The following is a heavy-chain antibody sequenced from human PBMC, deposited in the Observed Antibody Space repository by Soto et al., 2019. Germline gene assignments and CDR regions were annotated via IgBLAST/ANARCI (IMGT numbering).Heavy chain of an antibody. CDR2: FGPEDGET. D-gene: IGHD3-22*01. J-gene: IGHJ4*02. V-gene: IGHV1-24*01. CDR1: GYTLTELS. Sequence: GASVKVSCKVSGYTLTELSMHWVRQAPGKGLEWMGGFGPEDGETIYAQKFQGRVTMTEDTSTDTAYMELSSLRSEDTAVYYCATEYYYDSSGYYQLDYWGQGTLVTVSS. CDR3: ATEYYYDSSGYYQLDY.